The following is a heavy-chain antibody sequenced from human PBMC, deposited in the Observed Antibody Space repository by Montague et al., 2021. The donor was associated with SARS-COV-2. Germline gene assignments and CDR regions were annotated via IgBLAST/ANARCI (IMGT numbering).Heavy chain of an antibody. J-gene: IGHJ4*02. CDR2: ISYDGNNK. V-gene: IGHV3-30*01. Sequence: SLRLSCAASGFTFLSYAIHWVRQAPDKGLEWVAVISYDGNNKYYADSVKGRFTISRDNSKNTLFLQMNSLKPEDTAVYYCARTYGGTYFDYFDYWGQGTLVTVSS. D-gene: IGHD1-26*01. CDR3: ARTYGGTYFDYFDY. CDR1: GFTFLSYA.